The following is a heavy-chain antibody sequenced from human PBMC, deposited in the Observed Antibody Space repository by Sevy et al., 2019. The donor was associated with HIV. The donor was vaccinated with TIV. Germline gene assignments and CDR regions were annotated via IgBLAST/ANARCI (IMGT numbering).Heavy chain of an antibody. V-gene: IGHV4-34*01. CDR2: INHSGST. D-gene: IGHD4-17*01. CDR3: ATVTTSDFDY. CDR1: GGSFSGYY. J-gene: IGHJ4*02. Sequence: SDTLSLTCAVYGGSFSGYYWSWIRQPPGKGLEWIGEINHSGSTNYNPSLKSRVTISVDTSKNQFSLKLSSVTAADTAVYYCATVTTSDFDYWGQGTLVTVSS.